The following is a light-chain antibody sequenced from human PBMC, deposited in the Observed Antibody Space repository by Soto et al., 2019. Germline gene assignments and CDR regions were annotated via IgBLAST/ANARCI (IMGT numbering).Light chain of an antibody. CDR2: DVS. V-gene: IGLV2-14*03. Sequence: HSALAQPASVSGSPGQSITISCTGTSSDVGSYNSVSWYQQYPGKAPTLMIHDVSNRPSGVSNRFSGSKSGNTASLTISGLQAEDEADYYCSSFTSSSSYVFGSGTKVTVL. CDR3: SSFTSSSSYV. J-gene: IGLJ1*01. CDR1: SSDVGSYNS.